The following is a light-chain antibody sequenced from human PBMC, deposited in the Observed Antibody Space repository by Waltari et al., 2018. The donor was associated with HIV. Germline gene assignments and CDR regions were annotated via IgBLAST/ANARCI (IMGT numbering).Light chain of an antibody. Sequence: QSVLTQPASVSGSPGQSITISSTGTNDDIGRSIYVSWYQQPPCKVPKPLMYDVSSRASGVSVGFSGSKCGHPASLTISGIQTEDEAHYYCSTYTSHGTVVFGGGTKLTVL. J-gene: IGLJ2*01. CDR3: STYTSHGTVV. CDR2: DVS. CDR1: NDDIGRSIY. V-gene: IGLV2-14*03.